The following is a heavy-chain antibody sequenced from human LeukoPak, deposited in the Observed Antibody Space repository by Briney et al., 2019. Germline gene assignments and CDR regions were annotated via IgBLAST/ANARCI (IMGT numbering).Heavy chain of an antibody. CDR1: GGSISSYY. Sequence: SETLSLTCTVSGGSISSYYWSWIRQPAGKGLEWVGRIYTSGSTNYNPSLKSRVTMSVDTSKNQFSLKLSSVTAADTAVYYCASTAVVVAATSDAFDIWGQGTMVTVSS. D-gene: IGHD2-15*01. J-gene: IGHJ3*02. CDR2: IYTSGST. CDR3: ASTAVVVAATSDAFDI. V-gene: IGHV4-4*07.